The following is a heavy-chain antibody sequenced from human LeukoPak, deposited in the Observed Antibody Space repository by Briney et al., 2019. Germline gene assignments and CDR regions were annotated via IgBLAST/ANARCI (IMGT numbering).Heavy chain of an antibody. Sequence: GRSLRLSCAASGFTFDDYAMHWIRQAPGKGLEWVSGISWNSGSIGYADSVKGRFTISRDNAKNSLYLQMNSLRAEDTALYYCAKDMSAEWELPDYWGQGTLVTVSS. CDR3: AKDMSAEWELPDY. CDR2: ISWNSGSI. J-gene: IGHJ4*02. V-gene: IGHV3-9*01. D-gene: IGHD1-26*01. CDR1: GFTFDDYA.